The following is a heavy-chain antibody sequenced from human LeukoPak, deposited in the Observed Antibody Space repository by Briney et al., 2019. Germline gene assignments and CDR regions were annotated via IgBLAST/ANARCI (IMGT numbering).Heavy chain of an antibody. CDR2: ISSSSSYI. CDR1: GFTFSSYS. D-gene: IGHD4-17*01. CDR3: ARKAITVTTFDY. Sequence: GSLRLSCAASGFTFSSYSMNWVRQAPGKGLEWVSSISSSSSYIYYADSVKGRFTISRDNAKNSLYLQMNSLRTEDTAVYYCARKAITVTTFDYWGQGTLVTVSS. V-gene: IGHV3-21*01. J-gene: IGHJ4*02.